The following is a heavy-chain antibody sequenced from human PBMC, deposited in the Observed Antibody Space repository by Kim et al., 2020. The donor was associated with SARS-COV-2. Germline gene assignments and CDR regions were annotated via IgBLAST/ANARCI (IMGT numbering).Heavy chain of an antibody. V-gene: IGHV3-30*18. CDR1: GFTFSSYG. Sequence: GGSLRLSCAASGFTFSSYGMHWVRQAPGKGLEWVAVISYDGSNKYYADSVKGRFTISRDNSKNTLYLQMNSLRAEDTAVYYCAKDGALGAVAATLGYYYGMDVWGQGTTVTVSS. CDR2: ISYDGSNK. J-gene: IGHJ6*02. D-gene: IGHD6-19*01. CDR3: AKDGALGAVAATLGYYYGMDV.